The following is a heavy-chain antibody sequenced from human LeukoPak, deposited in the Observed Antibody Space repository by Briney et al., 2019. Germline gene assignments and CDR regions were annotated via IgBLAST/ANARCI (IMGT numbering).Heavy chain of an antibody. CDR2: ISWNSGSI. J-gene: IGHJ6*03. CDR1: GFTFDDYA. Sequence: PGGSLRLSCAASGFTFDDYAMHWVRQAPGKGLEWVSGISWNSGSIGYADSVKGRFTIFRDNAKNSLYLQMNSLRAEDMALYYCAKDIGYSSSSGYMDVWGKGTTVTVSS. V-gene: IGHV3-9*03. D-gene: IGHD6-13*01. CDR3: AKDIGYSSSSGYMDV.